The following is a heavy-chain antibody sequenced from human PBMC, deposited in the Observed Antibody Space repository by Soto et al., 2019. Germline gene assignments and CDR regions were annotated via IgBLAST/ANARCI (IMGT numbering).Heavy chain of an antibody. CDR1: GGSISSYY. Sequence: ETLSLTCTVSGGSISSYYWSWIRQPPGKGLEWIGYIYYSGSTNYNPSLKSRVTISVDTSKNQFSLKLSSVTAADTAVYYCARLGTAWTKYYYYYGMDVWGQGTTVTVSS. V-gene: IGHV4-59*01. CDR2: IYYSGST. CDR3: ARLGTAWTKYYYYYGMDV. J-gene: IGHJ6*02. D-gene: IGHD1-1*01.